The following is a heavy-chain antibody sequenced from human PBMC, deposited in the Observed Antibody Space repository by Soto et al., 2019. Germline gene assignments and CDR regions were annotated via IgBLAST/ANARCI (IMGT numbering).Heavy chain of an antibody. J-gene: IGHJ6*02. V-gene: IGHV4-4*07. Sequence: SSETLSLTCTVSGGSISSYYWSWIRQPAGKGLEWIGRIYTSGSTNYNPSLKSRVTMSVDTSKNQFSLKLSSVTAADRAVYYCAREEARITIFGVVITFGMDVWGQGTTVTVSS. CDR2: IYTSGST. CDR3: AREEARITIFGVVITFGMDV. D-gene: IGHD3-3*01. CDR1: GGSISSYY.